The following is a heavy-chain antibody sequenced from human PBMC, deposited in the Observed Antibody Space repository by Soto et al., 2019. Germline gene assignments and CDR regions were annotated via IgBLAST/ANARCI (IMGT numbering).Heavy chain of an antibody. V-gene: IGHV1-69*13. CDR2: IIPIFGTA. J-gene: IGHJ6*02. Sequence: SVKVSYKASGGTFSSYAISWVRQAPGQGLEWMGGIIPIFGTANYAQKFQGRVTITADESTSTAYMELSSLRSEDTAVYYCARVKSLYYYYGMDVWGQGTTVTVSS. CDR1: GGTFSSYA. CDR3: ARVKSLYYYYGMDV.